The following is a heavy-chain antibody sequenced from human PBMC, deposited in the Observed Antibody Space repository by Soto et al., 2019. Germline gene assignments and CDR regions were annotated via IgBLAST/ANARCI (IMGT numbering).Heavy chain of an antibody. CDR2: ISSGSSTI. D-gene: IGHD5-18*01. V-gene: IGHV3-48*02. CDR1: GFIFSSYN. CDR3: ARGKDTAPRCGDY. J-gene: IGHJ4*02. Sequence: EVQLVESGGGLVQPGGSLRLSCAASGFIFSSYNMNWVRQAPGKGLEWVSYISSGSSTIYYADSVKCRFTISRDNAINSLYLQMNSLRDEDTAVYYCARGKDTAPRCGDYWGQGTLVTVSS.